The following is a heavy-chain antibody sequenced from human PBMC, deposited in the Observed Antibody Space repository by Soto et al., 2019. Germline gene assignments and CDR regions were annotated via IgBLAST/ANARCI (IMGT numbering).Heavy chain of an antibody. V-gene: IGHV1-46*01. J-gene: IGHJ4*02. Sequence: ASVKVSCKASGYIFTNYYIHWVRQAPGQGLEWMAVINPLPTSGSTNYAQKFQGRVTVTRDTSTSTVYLELSSLRSDDTAVYYCARDLAAAAYWGQGTLVTVSS. CDR1: GYIFTNYY. CDR3: ARDLAAAAY. D-gene: IGHD6-13*01. CDR2: INPLPTSGST.